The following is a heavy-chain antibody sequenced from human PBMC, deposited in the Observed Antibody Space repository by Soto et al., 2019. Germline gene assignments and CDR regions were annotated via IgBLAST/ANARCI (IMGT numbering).Heavy chain of an antibody. CDR3: AKGARVAVAGTWHDY. D-gene: IGHD6-19*01. CDR1: GFTFSSYG. J-gene: IGHJ4*02. V-gene: IGHV3-30*18. CDR2: ISYDGSNK. Sequence: QVQLVESGGGVVQPGRSLRLSCAASGFTFSSYGMHWVRQAPGKGLEWVAVISYDGSNKDYADSVKGRFTISRDNSKNTLYLQMNSLRAEDTAVYYCAKGARVAVAGTWHDYWGQGTLVTVCS.